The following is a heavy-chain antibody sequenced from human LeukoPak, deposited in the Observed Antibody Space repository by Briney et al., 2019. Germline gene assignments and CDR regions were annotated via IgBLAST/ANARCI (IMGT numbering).Heavy chain of an antibody. CDR2: IYYSGST. Sequence: PSQTLSLTCTVSGGSISSGGYYWSWIRQHPGKGLEWIGYIYYSGSTYYNPSLKSRVTISVDTSKNQFSLKLSSVTAADTAVYYCARDKDSYGPGTHLFDPWGQGTLVTVSS. V-gene: IGHV4-31*03. CDR1: GGSISSGGYY. CDR3: ARDKDSYGPGTHLFDP. J-gene: IGHJ5*02. D-gene: IGHD5-18*01.